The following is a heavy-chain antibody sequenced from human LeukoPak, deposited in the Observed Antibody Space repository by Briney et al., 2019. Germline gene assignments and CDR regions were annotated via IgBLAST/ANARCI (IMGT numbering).Heavy chain of an antibody. Sequence: PGGSLRLSSAAPGFTFSSYAMTWVRQAPRPGLYWVSGISGSGGSTYYADSVKGRFTISRDNSKNTLYLQMNSLRAEDTAVYYCAKTFYFYDTSGYYYWGQGTLVTVSS. CDR1: GFTFSSYA. CDR2: ISGSGGST. J-gene: IGHJ4*02. D-gene: IGHD3-22*01. CDR3: AKTFYFYDTSGYYY. V-gene: IGHV3-23*01.